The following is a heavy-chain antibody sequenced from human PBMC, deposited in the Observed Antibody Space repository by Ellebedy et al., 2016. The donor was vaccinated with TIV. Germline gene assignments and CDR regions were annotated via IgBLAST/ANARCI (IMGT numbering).Heavy chain of an antibody. CDR2: IKQDGSEK. CDR3: ARAHSGYDLPRPY. J-gene: IGHJ4*02. V-gene: IGHV3-7*03. Sequence: PGGSLRLSCAASGFTFSNYWMTWVRQAPGKGLEWVANIKQDGSEKSYVDSVKGRFTISRDNAKNSLYLQMNSLRAEDTAVYYCARAHSGYDLPRPYWGQGTLVTVSS. CDR1: GFTFSNYW. D-gene: IGHD5-12*01.